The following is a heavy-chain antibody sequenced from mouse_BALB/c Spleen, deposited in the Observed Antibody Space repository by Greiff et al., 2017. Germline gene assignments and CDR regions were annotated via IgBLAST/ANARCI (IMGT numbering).Heavy chain of an antibody. Sequence: EVKLVESGGGLVQPGGSLRLSCATSGFTFTDYYMSWVRQPPGKALEWLGFIRNKANGYTTEYSASVKGRFTISRDNSQSILYLQMNTLRAEDSATYYCARDANSYWYFDVWGAGTTVTVSS. D-gene: IGHD4-1*01. CDR3: ARDANSYWYFDV. J-gene: IGHJ1*01. V-gene: IGHV7-3*02. CDR2: IRNKANGYTT. CDR1: GFTFTDYY.